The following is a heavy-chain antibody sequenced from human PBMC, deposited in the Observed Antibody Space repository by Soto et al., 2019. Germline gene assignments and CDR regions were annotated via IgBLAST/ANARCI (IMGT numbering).Heavy chain of an antibody. V-gene: IGHV3-23*01. J-gene: IGHJ4*02. CDR2: ISGSGGST. CDR3: AKDGTPQLSGSFDY. D-gene: IGHD6-6*01. Sequence: EVQLLESGGGLVQPGGSLRLSCAAYGFTFSSYAMSWVRQAPGKGLEWVSAISGSGGSTYYADSVKGRFTISRDNSKNTLYLQMNSQRAEDTAVYYCAKDGTPQLSGSFDYWGQGTLVTVSS. CDR1: GFTFSSYA.